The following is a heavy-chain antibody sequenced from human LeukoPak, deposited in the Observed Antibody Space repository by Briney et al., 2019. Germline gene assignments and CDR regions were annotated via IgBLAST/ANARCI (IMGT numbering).Heavy chain of an antibody. D-gene: IGHD3-3*01. Sequence: GGSLRLSCAASGFTFTIYNIHWVRQAPGKGLEWVTFISFDGINKYYTDSVKGRFTISRDNSKNTVYLQMNSLRADDTAVYYCARDPRLLRSPVHYYMDVWGKGTTVTVSS. J-gene: IGHJ6*03. CDR1: GFTFTIYN. CDR2: ISFDGINK. V-gene: IGHV3-30*03. CDR3: ARDPRLLRSPVHYYMDV.